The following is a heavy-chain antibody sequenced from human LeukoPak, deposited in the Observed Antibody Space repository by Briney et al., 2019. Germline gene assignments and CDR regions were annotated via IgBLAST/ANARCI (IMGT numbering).Heavy chain of an antibody. D-gene: IGHD2-2*01. J-gene: IGHJ5*02. CDR2: ISAYNSNT. CDR1: GYTFTSYG. CDR3: ARDLGYCSTTSCLRNWFDP. Sequence: ASVKVSCKASGYTFTSYGISWVRQAPGQGLEWMGWISAYNSNTNYAQKLQGRVTMTTDTFTSTVYMELRSLRSDDTAVYYCARDLGYCSTTSCLRNWFDPWGQGTLVTVSS. V-gene: IGHV1-18*01.